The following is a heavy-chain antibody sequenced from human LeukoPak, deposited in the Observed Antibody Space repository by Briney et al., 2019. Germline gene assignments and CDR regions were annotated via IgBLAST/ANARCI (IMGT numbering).Heavy chain of an antibody. CDR2: ISSSSSYI. Sequence: GGSLRLSCAASGFTFSSYSMNWVRQAPGKGLEWVSSISSSSSYIYYADSVKGRFTISRDNAKNSLYLQMNSLRAEDTAVYYCARGLYSGSYPEGSDYWGQGTLVTVSS. CDR3: ARGLYSGSYPEGSDY. CDR1: GFTFSSYS. D-gene: IGHD1-26*01. V-gene: IGHV3-21*01. J-gene: IGHJ4*02.